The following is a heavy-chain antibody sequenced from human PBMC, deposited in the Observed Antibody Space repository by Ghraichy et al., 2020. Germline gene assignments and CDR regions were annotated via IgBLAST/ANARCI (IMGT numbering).Heavy chain of an antibody. J-gene: IGHJ3*02. CDR3: TRPVADDAFDI. Sequence: GGSLRLSCAAPGFTFSGSAMHWVRQASGKGLEWVGRIRSKANSYATAYAASVKGRFTISRDDSKNTAYLQMNSLKTEDTAVYYCTRPVADDAFDIWGQGTMVTVSS. CDR2: IRSKANSYAT. CDR1: GFTFSGSA. V-gene: IGHV3-73*01. D-gene: IGHD6-19*01.